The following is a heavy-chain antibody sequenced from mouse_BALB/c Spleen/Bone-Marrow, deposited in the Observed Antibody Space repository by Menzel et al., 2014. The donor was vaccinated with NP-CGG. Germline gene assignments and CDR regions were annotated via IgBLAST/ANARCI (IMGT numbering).Heavy chain of an antibody. CDR1: GFTFSSYT. Sequence: EVQRVESGGGLVQPGGSLKLSCAASGFTFSSYTMSWVRQTPEKRLEWVAYISNGGGSTYYPDTVKGRFTISGDNAKNTLYLQMSSLKSEDTAMYYCARHVGNPYAMDYWGQGTSVTVSS. D-gene: IGHD3-1*01. CDR2: ISNGGGST. V-gene: IGHV5-12-2*01. CDR3: ARHVGNPYAMDY. J-gene: IGHJ4*01.